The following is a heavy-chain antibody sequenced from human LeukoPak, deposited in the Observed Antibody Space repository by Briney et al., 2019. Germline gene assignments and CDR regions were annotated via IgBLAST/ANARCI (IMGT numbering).Heavy chain of an antibody. V-gene: IGHV3-33*06. CDR3: AKAILVLRFLEWLLVDY. Sequence: GGSLRLSCAASGFTFSSYGMHWVRQAPGKGLEWVAVIWYDGSNKYYADSVKGRFTISGDNSKNTLYLQMNSLRAEDTAVYYCAKAILVLRFLEWLLVDYWGQGTLVTVSS. CDR1: GFTFSSYG. D-gene: IGHD3-3*01. CDR2: IWYDGSNK. J-gene: IGHJ4*02.